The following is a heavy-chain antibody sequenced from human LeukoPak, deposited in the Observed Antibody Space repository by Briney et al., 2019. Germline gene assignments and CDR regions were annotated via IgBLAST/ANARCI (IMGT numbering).Heavy chain of an antibody. V-gene: IGHV3-21*01. CDR2: ISRQSGAST. Sequence: GGSLRLSCAASGFTFSSFDMYWVRQAPGKGLECVASISRQSGASTYYAASVKGRLTISRDNAKNTVYLQMNSLRAEDTAVYYCARGAYHSYYMDVWGKGTTVTVSS. CDR3: ARGAYHSYYMDV. J-gene: IGHJ6*03. CDR1: GFTFSSFD.